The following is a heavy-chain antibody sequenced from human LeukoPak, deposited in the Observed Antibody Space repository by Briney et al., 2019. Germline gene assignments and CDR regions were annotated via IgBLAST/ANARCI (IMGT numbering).Heavy chain of an antibody. CDR2: INPSGGST. CDR1: GYTFTIYY. CDR3: AREGGIAAADEGWFDP. D-gene: IGHD6-13*01. V-gene: IGHV1-46*01. Sequence: ASVTVSCKASGYTFTIYYMHGVRQAPGQGVEWMGIINPSGGSTSYAQKFQGRVTMTRDTSTSTVYMEVSSLRSEDTAVYYCAREGGIAAADEGWFDPWGQGTLVTVSS. J-gene: IGHJ5*02.